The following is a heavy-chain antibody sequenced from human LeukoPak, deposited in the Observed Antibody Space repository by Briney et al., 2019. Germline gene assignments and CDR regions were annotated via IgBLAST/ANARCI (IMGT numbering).Heavy chain of an antibody. V-gene: IGHV3-73*01. CDR1: GFTFSGSA. J-gene: IGHJ6*03. CDR2: IRSKANSYAT. Sequence: GGSLRLSCAASGFTFSGSAMHWVRQASGKGLEWVGRIRSKANSYATAYAASVKGRFTISRDDSKNTAYLRMNSLKTEDTAVYYCTRQVDTAMVDYYYYYMDVWGKGTTVTVSS. CDR3: TRQVDTAMVDYYYYYMDV. D-gene: IGHD5-18*01.